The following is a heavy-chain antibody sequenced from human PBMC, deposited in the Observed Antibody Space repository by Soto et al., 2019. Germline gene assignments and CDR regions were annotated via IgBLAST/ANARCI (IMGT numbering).Heavy chain of an antibody. D-gene: IGHD2-2*02. CDR3: ARDRPASIRGYDYYYGMDV. Sequence: SETLSLTCAVYGGSLSGYYWSWIRQPPGKGLEWIEEINHSGTTNYNPSLKSRVTMSSDTSNNQLSLKLSSVTAADTAVYYCARDRPASIRGYDYYYGMDVWGQGTTVTVSS. CDR1: GGSLSGYY. J-gene: IGHJ6*02. V-gene: IGHV4-34*01. CDR2: INHSGTT.